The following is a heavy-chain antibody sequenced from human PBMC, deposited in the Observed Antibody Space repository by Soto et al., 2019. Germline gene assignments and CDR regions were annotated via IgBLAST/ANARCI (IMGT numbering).Heavy chain of an antibody. D-gene: IGHD6-13*01. J-gene: IGHJ5*02. CDR3: AKEKSQQLAHTWFDP. CDR2: ISGSGGTT. Sequence: SXESLSLSCAASRFTLSGYSMTWVRQAPGKGLEWVSSISGSGGTTYYADSVKGRFTISRDNSKNTVYLQMDSLRADDTAMYYCAKEKSQQLAHTWFDPWGQGALVTVSS. CDR1: RFTLSGYS. V-gene: IGHV3-23*01.